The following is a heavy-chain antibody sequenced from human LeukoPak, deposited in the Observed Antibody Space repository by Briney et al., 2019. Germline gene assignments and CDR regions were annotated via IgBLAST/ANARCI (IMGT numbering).Heavy chain of an antibody. V-gene: IGHV4-34*01. CDR1: GGSFSGYY. J-gene: IGHJ4*02. Sequence: SETLSLTCAVYGGSFSGYYWSWIRQPPGKGLEWIGEINHSGSTNYNPSLKNRVTISVDTSKNQFSLKLSSVTAADTAVYYCARGSGRDYWGQGTLVTVSS. D-gene: IGHD3-10*01. CDR2: INHSGST. CDR3: ARGSGRDY.